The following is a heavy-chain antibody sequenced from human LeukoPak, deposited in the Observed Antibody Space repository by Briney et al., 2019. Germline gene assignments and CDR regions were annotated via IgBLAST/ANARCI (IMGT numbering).Heavy chain of an antibody. V-gene: IGHV4-59*01. D-gene: IGHD6-6*01. CDR2: IYYSGST. Sequence: SETLSLTCTVSGVSISSYYWSWIRQPPGKGLEWIGNIYYSGSTNYNPSLKSRVTISVDTSKNQFSLKLSSVTAADTAVYYCARDLSYSGFDYGMDVWGQGTTVTVSS. J-gene: IGHJ6*02. CDR3: ARDLSYSGFDYGMDV. CDR1: GVSISSYY.